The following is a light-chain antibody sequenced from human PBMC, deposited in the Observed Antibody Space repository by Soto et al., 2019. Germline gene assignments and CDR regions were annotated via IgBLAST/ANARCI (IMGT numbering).Light chain of an antibody. V-gene: IGLV2-14*03. CDR3: SSYTRSSSYV. J-gene: IGLJ1*01. Sequence: QSVLTHPDSGSAAPRQSITISCTRTNSDVGNYNYVSWYQHHPGKAPKLMDYDVSHRPSGVSNRFSGSKSGSTASLTISGLQAEDEADYYCSSYTRSSSYVFEVGARSPS. CDR1: NSDVGNYNY. CDR2: DVS.